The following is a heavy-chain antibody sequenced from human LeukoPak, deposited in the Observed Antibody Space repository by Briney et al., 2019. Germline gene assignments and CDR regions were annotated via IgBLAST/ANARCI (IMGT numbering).Heavy chain of an antibody. CDR3: ATDSGGYSSGWYSNDY. D-gene: IGHD6-19*01. CDR1: RYTLTELS. Sequence: ASVKVSCKVSRYTLTELSMHWVRQAPGKGLEWMGGFDPEDGETIYAQKFQGRVTMTEDTSTDTAYMELSSLRSEDTAVYYCATDSGGYSSGWYSNDYWGQGTLVTVSS. CDR2: FDPEDGET. V-gene: IGHV1-24*01. J-gene: IGHJ4*02.